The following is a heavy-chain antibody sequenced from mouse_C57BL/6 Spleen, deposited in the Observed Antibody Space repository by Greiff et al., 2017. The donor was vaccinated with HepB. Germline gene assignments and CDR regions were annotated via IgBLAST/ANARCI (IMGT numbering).Heavy chain of an antibody. CDR2: IHPSDSDT. CDR1: GYTFTSYW. J-gene: IGHJ4*01. D-gene: IGHD2-1*01. V-gene: IGHV1-74*01. Sequence: QVQLQQPGAELVKPGASVKVSCKASGYTFTSYWMPWVTQRPGHGLEWIGRIHPSDSDTNYNQKFKGQATLTVDKSASTPYMPLSSLPSEASAVSYCAITVTGSYYARDYWGQGTSGTVSS. CDR3: AITVTGSYYARDY.